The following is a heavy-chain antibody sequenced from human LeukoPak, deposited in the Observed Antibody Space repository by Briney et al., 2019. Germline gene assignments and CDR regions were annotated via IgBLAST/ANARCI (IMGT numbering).Heavy chain of an antibody. CDR1: GSTFSSYA. J-gene: IGHJ4*02. V-gene: IGHV3-23*01. D-gene: IGHD6-25*01. CDR2: ISGWGGGT. Sequence: GGPLTLPCGVSGSTFSSYAKIWARSARGKGREGGSAISGWGGGTYYADSVKRRLIISRDNSKNTLYLQMHSLRLEDTAVFYCAKVPSISGGPRSYSSGWYYFDYWGQGTLVTVSS. CDR3: AKVPSISGGPRSYSSGWYYFDY.